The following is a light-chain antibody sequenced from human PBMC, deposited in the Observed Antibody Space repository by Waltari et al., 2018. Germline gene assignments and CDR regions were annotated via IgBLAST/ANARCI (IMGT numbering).Light chain of an antibody. CDR1: ASNIGNNL. CDR3: AAWDDSLNGRWV. CDR2: RSD. J-gene: IGLJ3*02. Sequence: QSVLTQPPSVSGTPGQRVTISCSGSASNIGNNLVNWYQQFPGKAPKLLIYRSDPRPPGAPDRFSGSKSGTSASLAISGLQSEDEADYYCAAWDDSLNGRWVFGGGTKVTVL. V-gene: IGLV1-44*01.